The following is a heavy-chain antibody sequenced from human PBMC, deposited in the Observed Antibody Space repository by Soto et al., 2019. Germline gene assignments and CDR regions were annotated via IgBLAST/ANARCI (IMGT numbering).Heavy chain of an antibody. V-gene: IGHV3-21*01. D-gene: IGHD3-10*01. Sequence: GGSLRLSCAASGFTFSSYSMNWVRQAPGKGLEWVSSISSSSSYIYYADSVKGRFTISRDNAKNSLYLQMNSLRAEDTAVYYCARATGVPHDAFDIRGQGTMVTVSS. CDR3: ARATGVPHDAFDI. J-gene: IGHJ3*02. CDR1: GFTFSSYS. CDR2: ISSSSSYI.